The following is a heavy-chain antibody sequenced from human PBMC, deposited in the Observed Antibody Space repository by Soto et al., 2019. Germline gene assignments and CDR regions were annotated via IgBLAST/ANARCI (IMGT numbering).Heavy chain of an antibody. CDR2: IYYSGST. CDR3: ARHIWSGPMVRGVIRGPSWFDP. J-gene: IGHJ5*02. CDR1: GGSISSSSYY. V-gene: IGHV4-39*01. D-gene: IGHD3-10*01. Sequence: PSETLSLTCTVSGGSISSSSYYWGGIRQPPGKGLEWIGSIYYSGSTYYNPSLKSRVTISVDTSKNQFSLKLSSVTAADTAVYYCARHIWSGPMVRGVIRGPSWFDPWGQGTLVTVSS.